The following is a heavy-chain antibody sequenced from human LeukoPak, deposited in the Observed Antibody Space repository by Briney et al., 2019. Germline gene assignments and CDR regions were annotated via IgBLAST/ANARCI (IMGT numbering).Heavy chain of an antibody. D-gene: IGHD3-10*01. CDR3: ARDHARGSGQLGAFDI. CDR1: GFSFSDYS. V-gene: IGHV3-21*03. CDR2: ITISSSII. J-gene: IGHJ3*02. Sequence: TGGSLRLSCAASGFSFSDYSMNWVRQAPGKGLEWVSSITISSSIIYYADSVKGRFTISRDNAKNSLFLQMNSLRAEDTAVYYCARDHARGSGQLGAFDIWGQGTMVTVSS.